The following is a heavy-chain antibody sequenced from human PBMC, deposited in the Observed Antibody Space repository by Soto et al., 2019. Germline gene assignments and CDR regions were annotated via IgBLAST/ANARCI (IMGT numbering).Heavy chain of an antibody. CDR2: ITASSENT. CDR1: GFTFSTSS. V-gene: IGHV3-23*01. J-gene: IGHJ4*02. D-gene: IGHD3-10*01. Sequence: GGSLRLSCTASGFTFSTSSMHWVRQAPGKGLEWVSAITASSENTYYAGSVKGRLTISRDNSKNTVYLQMDSLRAEDTAVYYCVSRERPGSAGPPSDQWGQGTLVTVSS. CDR3: VSRERPGSAGPPSDQ.